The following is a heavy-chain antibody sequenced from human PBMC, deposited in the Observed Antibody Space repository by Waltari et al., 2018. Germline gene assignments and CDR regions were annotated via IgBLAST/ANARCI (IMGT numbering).Heavy chain of an antibody. D-gene: IGHD6-19*01. Sequence: DVRLVESGGGLVQPGGSLRLSCSTSGFAFSKNWMSWVRQAPGKGRGGVANIKEDGSEIYYVDSGKGRFTLSRDNTKNSLFLQMNSLKPDDTAVYYCAASTAWYGTYFDYWGQGSLVTVA. CDR2: IKEDGSEI. CDR3: AASTAWYGTYFDY. V-gene: IGHV3-7*03. J-gene: IGHJ4*02. CDR1: GFAFSKNW.